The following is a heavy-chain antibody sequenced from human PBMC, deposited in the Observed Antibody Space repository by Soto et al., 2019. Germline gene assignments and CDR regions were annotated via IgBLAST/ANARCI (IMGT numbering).Heavy chain of an antibody. CDR3: TKGATSPFDF. CDR1: GYRFTSSW. Sequence: PGESLTISCQGSGYRFTSSWIGWVRQMPGKGLEWLGNVYPSDSDVRYSPSFEGRVTISADNSINTAYLHLLNLKASDTAIYYCTKGATSPFDFWGQGTPVTVSS. J-gene: IGHJ4*02. CDR2: VYPSDSDV. D-gene: IGHD3-16*01. V-gene: IGHV5-51*01.